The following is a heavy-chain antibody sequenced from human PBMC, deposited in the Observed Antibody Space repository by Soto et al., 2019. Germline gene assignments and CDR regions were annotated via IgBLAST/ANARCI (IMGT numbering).Heavy chain of an antibody. CDR1: GYTFTDYT. CDR2: IHAGNGNT. V-gene: IGHV1-3*01. Sequence: ASVKVSCKASGYTFTDYTMHWVRQAPGQRLEWMGWIHAGNGNTKYSQKFRGRVTFTRDTSATTAYMELSSLRSEDTAVYYCARTHRIWSDNWFDPWGQGTLVTVSS. D-gene: IGHD6-13*01. J-gene: IGHJ5*02. CDR3: ARTHRIWSDNWFDP.